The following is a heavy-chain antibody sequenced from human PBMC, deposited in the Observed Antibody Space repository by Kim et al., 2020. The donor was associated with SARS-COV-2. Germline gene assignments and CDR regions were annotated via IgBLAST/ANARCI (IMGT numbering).Heavy chain of an antibody. Sequence: GGSLRLSCAASGFTFSSYGMHWVRQAPGKGLEWVAVISYDGSNKYYADSVKGRFTISRDNSKNTLYLQMNSLRAEDTAVYYCAKVGGGYSSGCPGYWGQGTLVTVSS. D-gene: IGHD6-19*01. CDR3: AKVGGGYSSGCPGY. J-gene: IGHJ4*02. CDR1: GFTFSSYG. CDR2: ISYDGSNK. V-gene: IGHV3-30*18.